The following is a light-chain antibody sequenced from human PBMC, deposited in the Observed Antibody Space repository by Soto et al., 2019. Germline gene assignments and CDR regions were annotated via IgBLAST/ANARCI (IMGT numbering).Light chain of an antibody. Sequence: IVGPQAPGALSLSPGEIATLSCRASQSVSSSYLAWYQQKPGQAPRLLIYGASSRATGIPDRFSGSGSGTDFTLTISRLEPEDFAVYYCQQYGSSPRTFGQGTQV. CDR3: QQYGSSPRT. CDR1: QSVSSSY. V-gene: IGKV3-20*01. J-gene: IGKJ1*01. CDR2: GAS.